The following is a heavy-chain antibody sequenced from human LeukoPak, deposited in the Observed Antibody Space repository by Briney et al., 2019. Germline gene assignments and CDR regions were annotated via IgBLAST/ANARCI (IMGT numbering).Heavy chain of an antibody. D-gene: IGHD6-13*01. Sequence: GSSVKVSCKASGYTFTSYAMHWVRQAPGQRLEWMGWINAGNGNTKYSQEFQGRVTITRDTSASTAYMELSSLRSEDMAVYYCARESSAAGTPFGFDYWGQGTLVTVSS. CDR2: INAGNGNT. J-gene: IGHJ4*02. CDR3: ARESSAAGTPFGFDY. V-gene: IGHV1-3*03. CDR1: GYTFTSYA.